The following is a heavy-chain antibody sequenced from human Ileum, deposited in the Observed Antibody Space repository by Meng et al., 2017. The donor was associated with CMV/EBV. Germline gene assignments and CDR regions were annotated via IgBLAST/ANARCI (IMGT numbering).Heavy chain of an antibody. D-gene: IGHD3-16*02. CDR3: ARGSSPGHYVWGSYRYGGWFDP. CDR1: GYN. J-gene: IGHJ5*02. CDR2: INHSRGT. V-gene: IGHV4-34*01. Sequence: GYNWSWSRQPPEKELEWIGEINHSRGTNYNPSLKSRVTISVDTSKNQFSLKLSSVTAADTAVYYCARGSSPGHYVWGSYRYGGWFDPWGQGTLVTVSS.